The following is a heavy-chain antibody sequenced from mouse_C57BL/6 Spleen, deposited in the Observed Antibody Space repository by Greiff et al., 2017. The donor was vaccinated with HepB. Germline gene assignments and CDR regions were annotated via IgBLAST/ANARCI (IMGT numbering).Heavy chain of an antibody. J-gene: IGHJ1*03. D-gene: IGHD2-5*01. Sequence: QVQLQQSGPELVKPGASVKISCKASGYAFSSSWMNWVKQRPGKGLEWIGRIYPGDGDTNYNGKFKGKATLTADKSSSTAYMQLSSLTSEDSAVYFCARSNYVYFDFLGTGTTVTVSS. CDR1: GYAFSSSW. V-gene: IGHV1-82*01. CDR3: ARSNYVYFDF. CDR2: IYPGDGDT.